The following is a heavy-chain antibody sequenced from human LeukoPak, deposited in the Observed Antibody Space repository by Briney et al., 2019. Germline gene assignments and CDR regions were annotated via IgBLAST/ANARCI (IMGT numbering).Heavy chain of an antibody. V-gene: IGHV1-24*01. CDR1: GYTLTELS. CDR2: FDPEDGET. J-gene: IGHJ4*02. Sequence: GASVKVSCKGSGYTLTELSMHLVRQAPGKGLEWMGGFDPEDGETIYAQKFQGRVTMTEDTSTDTAYMELSSLRSEDTAVYYCVAPTRHSSGWNPPDYWGQGNLVTVSS. CDR3: VAPTRHSSGWNPPDY. D-gene: IGHD6-19*01.